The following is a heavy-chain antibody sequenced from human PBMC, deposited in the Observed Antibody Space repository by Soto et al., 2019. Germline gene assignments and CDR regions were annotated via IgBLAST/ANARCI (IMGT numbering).Heavy chain of an antibody. D-gene: IGHD3-10*01. CDR1: GFTFSSYA. CDR3: AKGSYDSGRTTFDY. Sequence: EVQLLESGGGLVQPGGSLRLSCTASGFTFSSYAMSWVRQAPGKGLEWVSTITSGGSTYYADSVKGRFTISSDNSKNTLYLQMNSLRAEDTAVYYCAKGSYDSGRTTFDYWGQGTLVTVSS. J-gene: IGHJ4*02. CDR2: ITSGGST. V-gene: IGHV3-23*01.